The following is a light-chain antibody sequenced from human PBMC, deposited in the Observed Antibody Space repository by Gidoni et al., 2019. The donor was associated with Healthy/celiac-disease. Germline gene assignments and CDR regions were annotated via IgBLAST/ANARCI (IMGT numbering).Light chain of an antibody. Sequence: SSELTQDHAVSAALGQTVRITCQGDSPRSYYASRYQQKPGQAPVLVIYGKNNRPSGIPDRFSGSNSGNTASLTITGAQAEDEADYYCNSRDSSGNRLVFGGGTKLTVL. V-gene: IGLV3-19*01. J-gene: IGLJ2*01. CDR1: SPRSYY. CDR3: NSRDSSGNRLV. CDR2: GKN.